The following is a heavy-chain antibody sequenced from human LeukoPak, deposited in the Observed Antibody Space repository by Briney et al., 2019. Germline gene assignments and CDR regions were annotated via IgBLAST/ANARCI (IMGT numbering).Heavy chain of an antibody. J-gene: IGHJ3*02. CDR1: GYTFTGYY. CDR2: INPNSGGT. Sequence: ASVKVSCKASGYTFTGYYMHWVRQAPGQGLEWMGWINPNSGGTNYAQKFQGRVTMTRDTSISTAYMELSRLRSDDTAVYYCARENIAVADAFDIWGQGTMVTVFS. V-gene: IGHV1-2*02. D-gene: IGHD6-19*01. CDR3: ARENIAVADAFDI.